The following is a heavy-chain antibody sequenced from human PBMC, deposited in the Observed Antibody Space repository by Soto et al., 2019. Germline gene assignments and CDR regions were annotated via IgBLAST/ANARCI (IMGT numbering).Heavy chain of an antibody. CDR2: ISYDGSNK. V-gene: IGHV3-30-3*01. Sequence: GGSLRLSCAASGFTFSSYAMHWVRQAPGKGLEWVAVISYDGSNKYYADSVKGRFTISRDNSKNTLYLQMNSLRAEDTAVYYCARDGVTFGGVIANPGYWGQGTLVTVS. J-gene: IGHJ4*02. CDR3: ARDGVTFGGVIANPGY. D-gene: IGHD3-16*02. CDR1: GFTFSSYA.